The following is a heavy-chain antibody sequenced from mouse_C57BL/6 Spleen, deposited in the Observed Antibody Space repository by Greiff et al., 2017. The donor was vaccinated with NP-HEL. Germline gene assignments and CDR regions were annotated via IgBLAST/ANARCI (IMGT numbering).Heavy chain of an antibody. D-gene: IGHD2-5*01. Sequence: EVKLLESGPGLVKPSQSLSLTCSVTGYSITSGYYWNWIRQFPGNKLEWMGYISYDGSNNYNPSLKNRISITRDTSKNQFFLKLNSVTTEDTATYYCAREGTGSYYSNYDWFAYWGQGTLVTVSA. J-gene: IGHJ3*01. CDR2: ISYDGSN. V-gene: IGHV3-6*01. CDR3: AREGTGSYYSNYDWFAY. CDR1: GYSITSGYY.